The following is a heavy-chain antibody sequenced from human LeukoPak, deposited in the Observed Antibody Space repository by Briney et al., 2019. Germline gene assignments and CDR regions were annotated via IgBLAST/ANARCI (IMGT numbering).Heavy chain of an antibody. V-gene: IGHV5-51*01. J-gene: IGHJ3*02. CDR2: IYPGDSDT. CDR1: GYNFTSFW. D-gene: IGHD6-19*01. Sequence: GESLKISCKGSGYNFTSFWIGWVRQMPGKGLEWMGIIYPGDSDTRYSPSFQGQVPISADKSISTAYLQWSSLKASDTAMYYCARRKGIAVAGDAFDIWGQGTMVTVSS. CDR3: ARRKGIAVAGDAFDI.